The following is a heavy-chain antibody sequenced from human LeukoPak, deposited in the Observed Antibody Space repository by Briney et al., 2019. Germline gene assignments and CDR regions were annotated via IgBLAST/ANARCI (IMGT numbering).Heavy chain of an antibody. CDR1: GFTFSSYG. CDR2: IRYDGTNT. V-gene: IGHV3-30*02. J-gene: IGHJ4*02. D-gene: IGHD5-24*01. Sequence: PGGSLRLSCAASGFTFSSYGLHWVRQAPGKGLEWVAFIRYDGTNTYYADSVKGRFTISRDNSKTTLYLQTNSLGAEDTAVYYCAKDAEVATIEDWGQGTLVTVSS. CDR3: AKDAEVATIED.